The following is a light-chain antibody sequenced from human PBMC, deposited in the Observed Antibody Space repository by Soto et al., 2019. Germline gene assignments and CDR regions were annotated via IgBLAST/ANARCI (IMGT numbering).Light chain of an antibody. Sequence: DIQMPQSPYSLSAAVGDRVTIACRATQNMNTYSNWYPQKPGKAPKLLIFDAASLQNGAPSKFSGGGSRTYFTLTINSLQPEDFATYYCQQTSSAPFTSCPGT. V-gene: IGKV1-39*01. J-gene: IGKJ3*01. CDR1: QNMNTY. CDR2: DAA. CDR3: QQTSSAPFT.